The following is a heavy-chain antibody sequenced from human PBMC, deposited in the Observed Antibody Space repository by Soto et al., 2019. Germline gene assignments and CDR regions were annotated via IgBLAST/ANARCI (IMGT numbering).Heavy chain of an antibody. D-gene: IGHD2-2*01. Sequence: ASVKVSCKASGYTFTSYAMHWVRQAPGQRLEWMGWINAGNGNTKYSQKFQGRVTITRDTSASTAYMELSSLRSEDTAVYYCARVRRYCGSTSCNYYYGMDVWGRGTTVTVSS. CDR2: INAGNGNT. CDR3: ARVRRYCGSTSCNYYYGMDV. CDR1: GYTFTSYA. V-gene: IGHV1-3*01. J-gene: IGHJ6*02.